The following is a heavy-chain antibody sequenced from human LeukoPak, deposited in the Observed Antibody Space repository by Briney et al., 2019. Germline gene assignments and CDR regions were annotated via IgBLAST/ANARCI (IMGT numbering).Heavy chain of an antibody. CDR3: ARDLVRGVRRNYYYYGMDV. CDR1: VFTLSSYW. Sequence: GGSLRLSCAASVFTLSSYWMSWVRQAPGKGLEWVANINQDGSEKFFVDSVKGRFTISRDDKISLYLQMNSLRAEDTAVYYCARDLVRGVRRNYYYYGMDVWGQGTTVTVSS. D-gene: IGHD3-10*01. J-gene: IGHJ6*02. CDR2: INQDGSEK. V-gene: IGHV3-7*05.